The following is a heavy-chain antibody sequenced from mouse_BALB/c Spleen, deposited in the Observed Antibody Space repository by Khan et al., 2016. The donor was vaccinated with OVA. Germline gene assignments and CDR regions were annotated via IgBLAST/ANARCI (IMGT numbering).Heavy chain of an antibody. Sequence: DLVKPGASVKLSCKASGYTFTSYWINWIKQRPGQGLEWIGRIAPGSGSPYYNEMFKDKATLTVDTSSSTAYIQLSSLPSEDSAVYFCARENYYGSSHYAMDYWGQGTSVTVSS. D-gene: IGHD1-1*01. CDR1: GYTFTSYW. CDR3: ARENYYGSSHYAMDY. J-gene: IGHJ4*01. V-gene: IGHV1S41*01. CDR2: IAPGSGSP.